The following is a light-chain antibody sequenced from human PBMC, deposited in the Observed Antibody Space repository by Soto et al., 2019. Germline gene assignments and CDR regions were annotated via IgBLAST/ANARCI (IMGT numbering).Light chain of an antibody. CDR2: DAS. J-gene: IGKJ4*01. CDR1: QSVSSY. CDR3: QQRSNWPPT. V-gene: IGKV3-11*01. Sequence: EIVLTQSPATLSLSPGERATLSCRASQSVSSYLAWYQQKPGQAPRLLIYDASNRATGIPARFSGSGSGTAFPLTISSLEPEDFEVYYCQQRSNWPPTFGGGTKVEIK.